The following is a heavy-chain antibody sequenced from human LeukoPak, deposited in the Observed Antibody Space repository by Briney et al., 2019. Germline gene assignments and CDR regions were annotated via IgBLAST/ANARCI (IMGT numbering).Heavy chain of an antibody. J-gene: IGHJ4*02. D-gene: IGHD1-26*01. CDR2: ISGSGGST. CDR3: AKGLLRSGSYYSLFVYFDY. V-gene: IGHV3-23*01. CDR1: GFIFRTYG. Sequence: PGGSLRLSCAASGFIFRTYGMSWVRQAPGKGLEWVSVISGSGGSTYSADSVKGRFTISRDNSKNTLYLQMSSLRAEDTAVYYCAKGLLRSGSYYSLFVYFDYWGQGTLVTVSS.